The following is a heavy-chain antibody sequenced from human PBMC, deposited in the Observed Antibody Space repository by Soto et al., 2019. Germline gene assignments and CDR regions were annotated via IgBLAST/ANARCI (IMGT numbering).Heavy chain of an antibody. CDR1: GFNFSDYY. CDR2: ISTSGRDT. V-gene: IGHV3-11*06. J-gene: IGHJ4*02. D-gene: IGHD3-22*01. Sequence: GGSLRLSCAASGFNFSDYYMTWTRQAPGKGLEWISYISTSGRDTEYADSVKGRFLISRDNAKRSLYLQMNSLRVEDTAVYYCARWLEVLTTSDSWGQGTLVTVSS. CDR3: ARWLEVLTTSDS.